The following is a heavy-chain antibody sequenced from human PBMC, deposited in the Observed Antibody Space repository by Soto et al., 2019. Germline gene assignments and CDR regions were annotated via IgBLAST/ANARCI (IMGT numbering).Heavy chain of an antibody. D-gene: IGHD5-18*01. J-gene: IGHJ5*02. Sequence: QVQLVQSGAEVKKPGSSVKVSCKAPGGNFSSNGIRWVRQAPGQGLEFMGGIIPTFGTTNYAHKVRGRVTITADESTGTAYLELSSLRSDATAVYYCAGASDSTWYNWLDPWGQGTLVTVSS. CDR2: IIPTFGTT. CDR3: AGASDSTWYNWLDP. V-gene: IGHV1-69*01. CDR1: GGNFSSNG.